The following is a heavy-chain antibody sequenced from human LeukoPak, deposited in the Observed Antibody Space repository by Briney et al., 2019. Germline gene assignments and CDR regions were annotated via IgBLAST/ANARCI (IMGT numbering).Heavy chain of an antibody. V-gene: IGHV4-31*01. J-gene: IGHJ6*02. CDR2: IYYSGST. D-gene: IGHD3-3*01. CDR1: GGSISSGGYY. Sequence: ASETLSLTCTVSGGSISSGGYYWSWIRQHPGKGLEWIGYIYYSGSTYYKPSLKSPVTISVEKSKDQFSLKLSSVTAADTAVYYCARGRPESRFTISLSVDYYYYGMDVWGQGTTVTVSS. CDR3: ARGRPESRFTISLSVDYYYYGMDV.